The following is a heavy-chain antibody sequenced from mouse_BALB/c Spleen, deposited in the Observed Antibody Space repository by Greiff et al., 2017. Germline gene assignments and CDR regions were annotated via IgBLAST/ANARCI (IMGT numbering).Heavy chain of an antibody. J-gene: IGHJ2*01. Sequence: QVQLKESGAELAKPGASVKMSCKASGYTFTSYWMHWVKQRPGQGLEWIGYINPSTGYTEYNQKFKDKATLTADKSSSTAYMQLSSLTSEDSAVYYCARLQGRFDYWGQGTTLTVSS. CDR1: GYTFTSYW. CDR3: ARLQGRFDY. CDR2: INPSTGYT. V-gene: IGHV1-7*01. D-gene: IGHD3-3*01.